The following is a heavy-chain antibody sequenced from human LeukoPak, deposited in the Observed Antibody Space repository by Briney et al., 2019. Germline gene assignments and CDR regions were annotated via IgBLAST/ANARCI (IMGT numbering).Heavy chain of an antibody. CDR1: GYTFTGYY. D-gene: IGHD2-15*01. CDR3: ASPYLGYCSGGSYYFDAFDI. CDR2: INPSSGGT. V-gene: IGHV1-2*06. Sequence: ASVKVSCKASGYTFTGYYMHWVRQAPGQGLEWMGRINPSSGGTNYAQKFQGRVTMTRDTSISTAYMELSRLRSDDTAVYYCASPYLGYCSGGSYYFDAFDIWGQGTMVTVSS. J-gene: IGHJ3*02.